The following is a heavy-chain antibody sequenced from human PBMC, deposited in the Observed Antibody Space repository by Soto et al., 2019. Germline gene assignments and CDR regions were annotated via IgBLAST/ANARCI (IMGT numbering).Heavy chain of an antibody. Sequence: ASVKVSCKASGYTFTSYGISWVRQAPGQGLEWMGWISAYNGNTNYAQKLQGRVTMTTDTSTSTVYMELSSLRSEDTAVYYCARDRDRYYYDSSGYYDYRGQGTLVTVSS. CDR2: ISAYNGNT. D-gene: IGHD3-22*01. CDR1: GYTFTSYG. CDR3: ARDRDRYYYDSSGYYDY. J-gene: IGHJ4*02. V-gene: IGHV1-18*01.